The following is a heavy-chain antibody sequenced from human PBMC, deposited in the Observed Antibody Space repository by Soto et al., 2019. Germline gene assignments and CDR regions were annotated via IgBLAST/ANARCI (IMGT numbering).Heavy chain of an antibody. J-gene: IGHJ4*02. CDR1: GFTFSSYA. CDR2: ISYDGSNK. V-gene: IGHV3-30-3*01. Sequence: PGGSLRFSCAASGFTFSSYAMHWVRQAPGKGLEWVAVISYDGSNKYYADSVKGRFTISRDNSKNTLYLQMNSLRAEDTAVYYCARDHSGSRPLDYWGQGTLVTVSS. CDR3: ARDHSGSRPLDY. D-gene: IGHD1-26*01.